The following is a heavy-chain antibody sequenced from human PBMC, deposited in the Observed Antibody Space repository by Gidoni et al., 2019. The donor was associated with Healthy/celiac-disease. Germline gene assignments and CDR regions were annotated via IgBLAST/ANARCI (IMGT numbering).Heavy chain of an antibody. CDR3: ARDRLLGSWYFDL. D-gene: IGHD3-22*01. Sequence: QVQLQESGPGLVKPSQTLSLTCTVAGGSTSSGAYYWSWIRQPPGKGLEWIGYIYYSGSTYYNPSLKSRVTISVDTSKNQFSLKLSSVTAADTAVYYCARDRLLGSWYFDLWGRGTLVTVSS. CDR1: GGSTSSGAYY. V-gene: IGHV4-30-4*01. J-gene: IGHJ2*01. CDR2: IYYSGST.